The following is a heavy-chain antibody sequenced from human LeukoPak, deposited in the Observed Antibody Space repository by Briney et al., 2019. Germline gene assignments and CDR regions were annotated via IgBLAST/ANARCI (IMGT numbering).Heavy chain of an antibody. CDR3: ARERGLQQSYFDY. V-gene: IGHV3-21*01. Sequence: GGSLRLSCTASRFTFNIYAMHWVRQAPGKGLEWVSSISSSSSYIYYADSVKGRFTISRDNAKSSLYLQMNSLRADDTAVYYCARERGLQQSYFDYWGQGALVTVSS. CDR2: ISSSSSYI. CDR1: RFTFNIYA. D-gene: IGHD4-11*01. J-gene: IGHJ4*02.